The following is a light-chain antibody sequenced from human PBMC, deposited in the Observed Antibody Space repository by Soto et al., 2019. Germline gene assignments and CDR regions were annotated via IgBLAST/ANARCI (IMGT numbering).Light chain of an antibody. Sequence: VFTQSPATLSFSPWYSENLSCRATRSVSSYLAWYQQKPGQAPRLLIYDASSRPTDIPARFSGSGSGTDFTLTISRLEPEDFAVYYCQQYGSSRLTFGGGTKVDI. CDR1: RSVSSY. CDR2: DAS. CDR3: QQYGSSRLT. J-gene: IGKJ4*01. V-gene: IGKV3-20*01.